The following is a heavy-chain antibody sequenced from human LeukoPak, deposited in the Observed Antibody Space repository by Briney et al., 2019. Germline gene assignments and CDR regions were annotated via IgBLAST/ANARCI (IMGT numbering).Heavy chain of an antibody. J-gene: IGHJ5*02. CDR1: GYTLTELS. CDR3: ATERCSSTSCYLWFDP. CDR2: FDPEDGET. V-gene: IGHV1-24*01. Sequence: GASVMVSCKVSGYTLTELSMHWVRQAPGKGLEWMGGFDPEDGETIYAQKFQGRVTMTEDTSTDTAYMELSSLRSEDTAVYYCATERCSSTSCYLWFDPWGQGTLVTVSS. D-gene: IGHD2-2*01.